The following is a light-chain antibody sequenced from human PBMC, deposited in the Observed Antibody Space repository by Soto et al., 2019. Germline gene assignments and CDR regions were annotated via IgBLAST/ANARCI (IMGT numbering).Light chain of an antibody. Sequence: EIVLTQSPGTLSLSPGERATLSCRASQSVSSSYLAWYQQKPGQAPRLLIYGASSRATGIPDRFSGSGSGKDVTLTISRLEPEDFAVYYCQQYGSSPRTFRRGTKVEIK. CDR2: GAS. CDR1: QSVSSSY. CDR3: QQYGSSPRT. J-gene: IGKJ1*01. V-gene: IGKV3-20*01.